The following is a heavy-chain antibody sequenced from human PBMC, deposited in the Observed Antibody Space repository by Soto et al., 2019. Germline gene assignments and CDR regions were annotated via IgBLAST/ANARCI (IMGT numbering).Heavy chain of an antibody. D-gene: IGHD3-22*01. CDR2: INHSGST. Sequence: PSETLSLTCAVYGGSFSGYYWSWIRQPPGKGLEWIGEINHSGSTNYNPSLKSRVTISVDTSTNQFSLKLSSVTAADTAVYYCARVPTSSGYYYPYYYYGMDVWGQGTTVTVSS. CDR3: ARVPTSSGYYYPYYYYGMDV. J-gene: IGHJ6*02. V-gene: IGHV4-34*01. CDR1: GGSFSGYY.